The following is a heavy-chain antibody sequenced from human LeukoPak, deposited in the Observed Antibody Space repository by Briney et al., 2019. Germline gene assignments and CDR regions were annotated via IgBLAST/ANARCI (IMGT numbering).Heavy chain of an antibody. CDR2: IKQDGSEK. CDR3: ARLTQLARGRY. Sequence: PGGSLRLSCAASGFTSSSYAMSWVRQAPGKGLEWVANIKQDGSEKYYVDSVKGRFTVSRDNAENSLYLQMSSLRAEDTAVYYCARLTQLARGRYWGQGTLVTVSS. D-gene: IGHD6-6*01. CDR1: GFTSSSYA. V-gene: IGHV3-7*03. J-gene: IGHJ4*02.